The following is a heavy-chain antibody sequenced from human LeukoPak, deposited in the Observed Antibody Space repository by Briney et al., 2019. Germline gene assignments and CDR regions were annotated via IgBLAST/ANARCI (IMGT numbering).Heavy chain of an antibody. CDR3: ARLGVGSPFDY. CDR1: GFTFSSYA. CDR2: ISSNGGST. Sequence: PGGSLRLSCAASGFTFSSYAMHWVRQAPGKGLEYVSAISSNGGSTYYANSVKGRFTISRDNSKNTLYLQMGSLRAEDMAVYYYARLGVGSPFDYWGQGTLVTVSS. J-gene: IGHJ4*02. V-gene: IGHV3-64*01. D-gene: IGHD1-26*01.